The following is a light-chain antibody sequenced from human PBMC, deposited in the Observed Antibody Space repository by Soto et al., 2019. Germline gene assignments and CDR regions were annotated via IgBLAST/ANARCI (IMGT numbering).Light chain of an antibody. CDR3: QQLDNYPRT. CDR1: QDVGKW. V-gene: IGKV1-12*01. J-gene: IGKJ1*01. CDR2: GAS. Sequence: DIQMTQSPPSVSASVGDRVTITCRASQDVGKWLAWYQQKPGKAPTLLIHGASSLQSGVPPRYSGSGSGTEFTLTISSLQPEDFATYYCQQLDNYPRTFGQGTKVDIK.